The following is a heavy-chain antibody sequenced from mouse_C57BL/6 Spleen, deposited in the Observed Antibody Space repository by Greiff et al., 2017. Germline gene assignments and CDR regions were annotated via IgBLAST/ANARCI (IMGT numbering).Heavy chain of an antibody. J-gene: IGHJ4*01. CDR2: IDPETGGT. CDR1: GYTFTDYE. V-gene: IGHV1-15*01. CDR3: TRILITTVVADAMDY. D-gene: IGHD1-1*01. Sequence: QVHVKQSGAELVRPGASVTLSCKASGYTFTDYEMHWVKQTPVHGLEWIGAIDPETGGTAYNQKFKGKAILTADKSSSTAYMELRSLTSEDSAVYYCTRILITTVVADAMDYWGQGTSVTVSS.